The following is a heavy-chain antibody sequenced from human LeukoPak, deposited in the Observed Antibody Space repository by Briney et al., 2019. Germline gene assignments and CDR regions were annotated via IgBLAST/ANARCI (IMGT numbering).Heavy chain of an antibody. D-gene: IGHD1-26*01. CDR3: ARDEGAKIAFHI. Sequence: ASVKVSCKASGYTFTNYGISWVRQAPGQGLEWTGWISPYSGNRDYAQKLQGRVTMTIDTSTSTAYMELRSLRSDDTAVYYCARDEGAKIAFHIWGQGTMVTVSS. V-gene: IGHV1-18*01. CDR2: ISPYSGNR. CDR1: GYTFTNYG. J-gene: IGHJ3*02.